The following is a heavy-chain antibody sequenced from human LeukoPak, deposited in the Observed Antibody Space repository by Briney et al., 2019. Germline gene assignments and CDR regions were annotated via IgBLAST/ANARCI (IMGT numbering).Heavy chain of an antibody. CDR2: INHSGST. D-gene: IGHD1-7*01. CDR3: ARVAGGNYITLKYL. V-gene: IGHV4-34*01. CDR1: GGSFSGYY. J-gene: IGHJ5*02. Sequence: SETLSLTCAVYGGSFSGYYWSWIRQPPGKGLEWIGEINHSGSTNYNPSLKSRVTISVDTSKNQFSLKLSSVTAADTAVYYCARVAGGNYITLKYLWGQGTLVTVSS.